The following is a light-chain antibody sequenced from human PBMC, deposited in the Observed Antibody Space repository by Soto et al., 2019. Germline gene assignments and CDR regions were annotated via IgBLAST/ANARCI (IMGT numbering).Light chain of an antibody. Sequence: DIQMNQSPSTLSAFVGDRVTITCRASQSISTWLAWYQQKPGKAPKILIYRASTLESGVPSRFSGSGSGSEFTLTISSLQPDDFATFYCQQYSRYPLTFGGGTKVEIK. CDR2: RAS. CDR1: QSISTW. J-gene: IGKJ4*01. CDR3: QQYSRYPLT. V-gene: IGKV1-5*03.